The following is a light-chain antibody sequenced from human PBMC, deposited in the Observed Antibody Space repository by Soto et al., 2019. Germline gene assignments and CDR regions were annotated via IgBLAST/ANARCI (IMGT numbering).Light chain of an antibody. J-gene: IGKJ1*01. CDR2: GAS. CDR1: QSVSSD. V-gene: IGKV3-15*01. Sequence: EIVMTQSPATLSVSPGERATLSCRASQSVSSDLAWYQHKPGQAPRLLIYGASTRATGIPVRFSGSGSGTDFTLTISSLQPEDFATYYCLQDYNYPRTFGQGTKVDIK. CDR3: LQDYNYPRT.